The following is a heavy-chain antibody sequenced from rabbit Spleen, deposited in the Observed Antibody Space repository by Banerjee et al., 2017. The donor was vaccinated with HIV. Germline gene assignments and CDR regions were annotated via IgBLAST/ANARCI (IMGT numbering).Heavy chain of an antibody. Sequence: QEQLVESGGGLVKPGASLTLTCTASGFSFSSSYYMCWVRQAPGKGLEWIGCIYAGNSGSTYYASLVKGRFTISKTSATTVTLQMTSLTAADTATYFCAREVAGVDYASFDFWGQGTLVTVS. V-gene: IGHV1S45*01. CDR3: AREVAGVDYASFDF. J-gene: IGHJ3*01. D-gene: IGHD6-1*01. CDR2: IYAGNSGST. CDR1: GFSFSSSYY.